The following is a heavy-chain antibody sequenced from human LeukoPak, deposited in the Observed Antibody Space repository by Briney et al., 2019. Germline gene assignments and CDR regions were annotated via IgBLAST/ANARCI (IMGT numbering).Heavy chain of an antibody. Sequence: ASVKVSCKASGYTLTGYYMHWVRQAPGQGLEWMGWINPNSGGTNYAQKFQGRVTMTRDTSISTAYMELSRLRSDDTAVYYCARDRAMALYYYYYYMDVWGKGTTVTVSS. V-gene: IGHV1-2*02. CDR3: ARDRAMALYYYYYYMDV. D-gene: IGHD5-18*01. CDR2: INPNSGGT. CDR1: GYTLTGYY. J-gene: IGHJ6*03.